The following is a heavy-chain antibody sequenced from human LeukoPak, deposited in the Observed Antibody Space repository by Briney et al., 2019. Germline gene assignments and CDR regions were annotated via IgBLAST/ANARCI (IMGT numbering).Heavy chain of an antibody. V-gene: IGHV4-61*02. D-gene: IGHD3-22*01. J-gene: IGHJ5*02. CDR3: ARVVYDSSGYDWLDP. CDR2: IYTSGST. CDR1: GGSINSGSYY. Sequence: SQTLSLTCTVSGGSINSGSYYWSWIRQPAGKGLEWIGRIYTSGSTNYNPSLKSRVTISVDTSKNQFSLKLSSVTAADTAVYYCARVVYDSSGYDWLDPWGQGTLVTVSS.